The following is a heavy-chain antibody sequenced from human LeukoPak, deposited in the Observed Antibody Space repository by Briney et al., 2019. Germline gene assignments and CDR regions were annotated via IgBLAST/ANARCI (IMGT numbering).Heavy chain of an antibody. CDR2: INHSGST. Sequence: SETLSLTCAVYGGSFSGYYWSWLRQPPGKGLEWIGEINHSGSTNYNPSLKSRVTISVDTSKNQFSLKLSSVTAADTAVYYCARVRGGYCSSTSCYMRAYYFDYWGQGTLVTVSS. CDR1: GGSFSGYY. D-gene: IGHD2-2*02. CDR3: ARVRGGYCSSTSCYMRAYYFDY. J-gene: IGHJ4*02. V-gene: IGHV4-34*01.